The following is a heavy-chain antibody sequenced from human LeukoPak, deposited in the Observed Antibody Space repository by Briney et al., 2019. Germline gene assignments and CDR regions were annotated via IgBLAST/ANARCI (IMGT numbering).Heavy chain of an antibody. Sequence: PSETLSLTCAVYGGSFSGYYWNWIRQPPGKGLEWIGEINHSGSTNYNPSLKSRVTISVDTSKNQFSLKLSSVTAADTAVYYCARENYFVYWGQGTLVTVSS. CDR3: ARENYFVY. CDR2: INHSGST. CDR1: GGSFSGYY. V-gene: IGHV4-34*01. J-gene: IGHJ4*02.